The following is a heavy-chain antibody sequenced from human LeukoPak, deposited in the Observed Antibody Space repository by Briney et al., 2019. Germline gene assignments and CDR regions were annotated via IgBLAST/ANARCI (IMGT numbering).Heavy chain of an antibody. CDR2: ISYDGSNK. CDR1: GFTFSSYA. Sequence: GGSLRLSCAASGFTFSSYAMHWVRQAPGKGLEWVAVISYDGSNKYYADSVKGRFTISRDNSKNTLYLQMNSLRAEDTAVYYCARDWGRDGYNLGYFDYWGQGTLVTVSS. J-gene: IGHJ4*02. CDR3: ARDWGRDGYNLGYFDY. D-gene: IGHD5-24*01. V-gene: IGHV3-30-3*01.